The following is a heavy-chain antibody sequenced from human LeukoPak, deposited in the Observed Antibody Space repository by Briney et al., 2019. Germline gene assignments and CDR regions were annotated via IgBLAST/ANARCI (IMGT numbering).Heavy chain of an antibody. J-gene: IGHJ5*02. Sequence: SETLSLTCAVYGGSFSGYYWSWIRQPPGKGLEWIGEINHSGSTNYNPSLKSRVTISVDTSKNQFSLKLSSVTAADTAVYYCARVGAYSPDGEIFGVVIRMSWFDPWGQGTLVTVSS. D-gene: IGHD3-3*01. CDR3: ARVGAYSPDGEIFGVVIRMSWFDP. CDR1: GGSFSGYY. V-gene: IGHV4-34*01. CDR2: INHSGST.